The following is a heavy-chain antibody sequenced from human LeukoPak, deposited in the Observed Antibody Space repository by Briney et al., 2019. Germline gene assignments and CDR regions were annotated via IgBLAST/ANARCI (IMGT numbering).Heavy chain of an antibody. CDR2: IYTNGST. V-gene: IGHV3-53*01. CDR1: GFSVRSNC. CDR3: ARDSLIGFSYESYYYYMDV. D-gene: IGHD5-18*01. Sequence: PGGSLTLSCAASGFSVRSNCLTWVRQAPGKGLEWLSVIYTNGSTHYADSVKGRFTISRDNSKDTVHLQMNGLRAEDTAVYYCARDSLIGFSYESYYYYMDVWGRGTTVTVSS. J-gene: IGHJ6*03.